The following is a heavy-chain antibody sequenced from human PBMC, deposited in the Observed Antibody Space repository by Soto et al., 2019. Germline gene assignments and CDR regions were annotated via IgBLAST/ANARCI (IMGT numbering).Heavy chain of an antibody. V-gene: IGHV1-18*01. CDR2: ISAYNGNT. D-gene: IGHD3-9*01. CDR3: ARDRSPAYYDILTGYSSGP. Sequence: ASVKVSCKASGYTFTSYGISWVRQAPGQGLEWMGWISAYNGNTNYAQKLQGRVTMTTDTSTSTAYMELRSPRSDATAVYYCARDRSPAYYDILTGYSSGPWGQGTLVTVSS. CDR1: GYTFTSYG. J-gene: IGHJ4*02.